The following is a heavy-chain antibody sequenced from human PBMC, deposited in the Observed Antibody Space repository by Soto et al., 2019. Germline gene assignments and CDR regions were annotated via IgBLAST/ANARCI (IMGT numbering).Heavy chain of an antibody. D-gene: IGHD1-1*01. J-gene: IGHJ4*02. CDR1: GYGFTTYG. CDR2: ISAHNGNT. V-gene: IGHV1-18*01. CDR3: ARGRYGDY. Sequence: QVHLVQSGAEVKKPGASVKVSCKGSGYGFTTYGITWVRQAPGQGLEWMAWISAHNGNTNYPQKLQGRVTVTRDTSTSTAYMELRSLRSDVTAVYYCARGRYGDYWGQGALVTVSS.